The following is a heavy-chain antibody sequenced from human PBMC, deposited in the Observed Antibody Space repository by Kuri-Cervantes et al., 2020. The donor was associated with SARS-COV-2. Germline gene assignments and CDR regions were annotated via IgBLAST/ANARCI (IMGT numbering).Heavy chain of an antibody. CDR3: AKEKQAGKEGLLSFDY. CDR1: GFTFSSYG. CDR2: IRYDGSNK. V-gene: IGHV3-30*02. D-gene: IGHD1-1*01. Sequence: GGSLRLSCAASGFTFSSYGMHWVRQAPGKGLEWVAFIRYDGSNKCYADSVKGRFTISRDNSKNTLYLQMNGLRAEDTAVYYCAKEKQAGKEGLLSFDYWGQGTLVTVSS. J-gene: IGHJ4*02.